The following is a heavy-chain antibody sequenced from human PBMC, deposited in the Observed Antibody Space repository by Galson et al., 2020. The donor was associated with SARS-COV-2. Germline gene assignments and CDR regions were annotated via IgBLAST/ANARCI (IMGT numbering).Heavy chain of an antibody. J-gene: IGHJ4*02. D-gene: IGHD6-19*01. CDR1: GYTLTELS. V-gene: IGHV1-24*01. CDR2: FDPEDGET. Sequence: GESLKISCKVSGYTLTELSMHWVRQAPGKGLEWMGGFDPEDGETIYAQKFQGRVTMTEDTSTDTAYMELSSLRSEDTAVYYCATDLGVADKWGNYWGQGTLVTVSS. CDR3: ATDLGVADKWGNY.